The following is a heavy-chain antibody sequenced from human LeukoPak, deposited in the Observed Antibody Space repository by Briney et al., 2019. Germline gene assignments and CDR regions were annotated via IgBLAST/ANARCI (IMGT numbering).Heavy chain of an antibody. J-gene: IGHJ5*02. V-gene: IGHV1-2*02. D-gene: IGHD2-2*01. Sequence: GASVKVSCKASGYTFTGYYMHRVRQAPGQGLEWMGWINPNSGGTNYAQKFQGRVTMTRDTSISTAYMELSRLKSDDTAVYYCARGYCSSTSCYPNWFDPWGQGTLVTVSS. CDR1: GYTFTGYY. CDR2: INPNSGGT. CDR3: ARGYCSSTSCYPNWFDP.